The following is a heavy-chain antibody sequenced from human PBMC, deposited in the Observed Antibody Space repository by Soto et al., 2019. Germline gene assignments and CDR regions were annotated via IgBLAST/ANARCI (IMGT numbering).Heavy chain of an antibody. J-gene: IGHJ4*02. D-gene: IGHD2-2*02. CDR2: MNPNSGNT. Sequence: ASVKVSCKASGYTFTSYDINWVRQATGQGLEWMGWMNPNSGNTGYAQKFQGRVTMTRNTSISTAYMELSSLRSEDTAVYYCARGPSGRYQLLYPQYPYYFDYWGQGTLVTVSS. CDR1: GYTFTSYD. CDR3: ARGPSGRYQLLYPQYPYYFDY. V-gene: IGHV1-8*01.